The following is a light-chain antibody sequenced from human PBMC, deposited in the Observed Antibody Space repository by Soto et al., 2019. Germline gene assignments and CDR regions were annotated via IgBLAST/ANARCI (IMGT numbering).Light chain of an antibody. CDR2: EVS. Sequence: QSALTQPPSASGFPGQSVTISCTGTSSDVGGYNYVSWYQQHPGKAPKLMIYEVSKRPSGVPDRFSGSKSGNTASLTVSGLQAEDEADYYCSSYAGSNNFDVFGTGTKVTVL. CDR1: SSDVGGYNY. J-gene: IGLJ1*01. CDR3: SSYAGSNNFDV. V-gene: IGLV2-8*01.